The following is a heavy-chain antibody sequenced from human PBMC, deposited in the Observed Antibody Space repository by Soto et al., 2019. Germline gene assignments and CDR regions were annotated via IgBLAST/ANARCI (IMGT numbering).Heavy chain of an antibody. Sequence: QEQLVQSGPEVKRPGSSVKISCKDSGGLFSSFAISWVRQAPGQGLEWLGGIIPVFVTTNYAEKFQDRVTITADESTNTAYMELSSLRSGDTAMYYCARGGGPYVWFNEFWGQGTLVTVSS. CDR1: GGLFSSFA. J-gene: IGHJ4*02. CDR2: IIPVFVTT. D-gene: IGHD3-10*02. V-gene: IGHV1-69*01. CDR3: ARGGGPYVWFNEF.